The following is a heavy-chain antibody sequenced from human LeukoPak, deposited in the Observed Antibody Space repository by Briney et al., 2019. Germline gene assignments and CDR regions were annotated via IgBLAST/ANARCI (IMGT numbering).Heavy chain of an antibody. Sequence: AGGSLRLSCAASGFTFTNYWMSWVRQAPGKGLEWVASIKQDASDKYYVDSVKGRFTISRDNAKNSLFLQMISLRAEDTALYYCVRGPVDYWGQGILVTVSS. V-gene: IGHV3-7*01. J-gene: IGHJ4*02. CDR1: GFTFTNYW. CDR3: VRGPVDY. CDR2: IKQDASDK.